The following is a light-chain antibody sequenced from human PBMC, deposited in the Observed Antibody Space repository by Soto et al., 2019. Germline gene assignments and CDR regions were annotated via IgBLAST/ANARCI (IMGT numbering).Light chain of an antibody. CDR1: QSFRGL. V-gene: IGKV3-11*01. J-gene: IGKJ5*01. Sequence: EVVLTQSPVTLSLSPGERATLSCRASQSFRGLLAWYHQKPGQAPRLLIYDAYNRATGIPPRSSGSGSGTDFTLTISSLEPEDSAVYYCQQRHMWPITFGQGTRLEIK. CDR2: DAY. CDR3: QQRHMWPIT.